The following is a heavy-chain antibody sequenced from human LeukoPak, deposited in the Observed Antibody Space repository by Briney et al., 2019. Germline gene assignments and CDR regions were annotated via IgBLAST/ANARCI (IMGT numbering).Heavy chain of an antibody. J-gene: IGHJ4*02. CDR2: ISYDGSNK. V-gene: IGHV3-30*18. D-gene: IGHD1-26*01. Sequence: PGRSLRLSCAASGFTFSSYGMHWVRQAPGKGLEWVAVISYDGSNKYYADSVKGRFTISRDNSKNTLYLQMNSLRAEDTAVYYCAKARSGSQKTNTDYWGQGTLVTVSS. CDR1: GFTFSSYG. CDR3: AKARSGSQKTNTDY.